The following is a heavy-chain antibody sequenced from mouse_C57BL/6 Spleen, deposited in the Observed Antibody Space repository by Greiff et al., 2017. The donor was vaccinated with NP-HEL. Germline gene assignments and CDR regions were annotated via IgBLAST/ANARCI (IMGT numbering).Heavy chain of an antibody. CDR2: IDPANGNT. CDR3: ASYSSGTRDYAMDY. J-gene: IGHJ4*01. D-gene: IGHD3-2*02. V-gene: IGHV14-3*01. CDR1: GFNIKNTY. Sequence: EVKLVESVAELVRPGASVKLSCTASGFNIKNTYMHWVKQRPEQGLEWIGRIDPANGNTKYAPKFQGKATITADTSSNTAYLQLSSLTSEDTAIYYCASYSSGTRDYAMDYWGQGTSVTVSS.